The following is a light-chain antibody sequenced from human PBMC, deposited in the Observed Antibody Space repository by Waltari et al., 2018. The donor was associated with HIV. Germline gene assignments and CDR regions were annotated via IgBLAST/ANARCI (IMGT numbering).Light chain of an antibody. Sequence: QSALTQPASVSGSPGQSITLSCSGTWSDIGSYDLVSWYQHFPGKAPKRILYAVNEPPSGVSPRYSGSKSGNTASLVISGLQSEDEADYYCCSYAGSGTFVVFGGGTRLTV. J-gene: IGLJ3*02. CDR3: CSYAGSGTFVV. V-gene: IGLV2-23*02. CDR1: WSDIGSYDL. CDR2: AVN.